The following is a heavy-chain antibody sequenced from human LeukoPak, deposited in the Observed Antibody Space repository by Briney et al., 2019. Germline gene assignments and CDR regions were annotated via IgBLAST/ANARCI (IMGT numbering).Heavy chain of an antibody. CDR1: GFTFSSYA. V-gene: IGHV3-23*01. CDR3: AKDWGYSYGETY. CDR2: ISGSGGST. J-gene: IGHJ4*02. Sequence: PGGSLRLSCAASGFTFSSYAMSWVRQAPGKGLKWVSAISGSGGSTYYADSVKGRFTISRDNSKNTLYLQMSSLRAEDTAVYYCAKDWGYSYGETYWGQGTLVTVSS. D-gene: IGHD5-18*01.